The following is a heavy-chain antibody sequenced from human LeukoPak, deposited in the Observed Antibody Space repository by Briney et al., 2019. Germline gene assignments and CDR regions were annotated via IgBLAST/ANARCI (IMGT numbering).Heavy chain of an antibody. J-gene: IGHJ6*03. CDR3: ARGVTMVRGVIDYYMDV. CDR1: GGSTSSYY. Sequence: SETLSLTCTVSGGSTSSYYWSWIRQPPGKGLEWIGYIYYSGSTNYNPSLKSRVTISVDTSKNQFSLKLSSVTAADTAVYYCARGVTMVRGVIDYYMDVWGKGTTVTVSS. V-gene: IGHV4-59*01. D-gene: IGHD3-10*01. CDR2: IYYSGST.